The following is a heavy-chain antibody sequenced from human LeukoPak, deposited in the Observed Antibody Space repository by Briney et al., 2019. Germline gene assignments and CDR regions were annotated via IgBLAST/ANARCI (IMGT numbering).Heavy chain of an antibody. CDR1: GGTFSSYT. Sequence: SVKVSCKASGGTFSSYTISWVRQAPGQGLECMGRIIPILGIANYAQKFQGRVTITADKSTSTAYMELSSLRSEDTAVYYCARDSSNYYYDSSGYYPFDYWGQGTLVTVSS. D-gene: IGHD3-22*01. CDR2: IIPILGIA. CDR3: ARDSSNYYYDSSGYYPFDY. J-gene: IGHJ4*02. V-gene: IGHV1-69*04.